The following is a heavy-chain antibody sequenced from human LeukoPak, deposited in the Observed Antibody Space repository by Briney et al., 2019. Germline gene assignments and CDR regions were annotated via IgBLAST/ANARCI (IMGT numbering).Heavy chain of an antibody. CDR1: GFTVSSNY. Sequence: GGSLRLSCAASGFTVSSNYMSWVRQAPGKGLEWVSVIYSGGSTYYADSVKGRFTISRDNSKNTLYLQMNSLRAEDTAVYYCAREVQESYYYYYMDVWGKGTTVTVSS. D-gene: IGHD3-10*01. J-gene: IGHJ6*03. V-gene: IGHV3-53*01. CDR2: IYSGGST. CDR3: AREVQESYYYYYMDV.